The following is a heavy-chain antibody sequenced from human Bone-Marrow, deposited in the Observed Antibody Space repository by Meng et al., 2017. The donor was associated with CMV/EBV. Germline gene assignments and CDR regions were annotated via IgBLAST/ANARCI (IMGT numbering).Heavy chain of an antibody. J-gene: IGHJ6*02. D-gene: IGHD6-13*01. Sequence: ASVKVSCKASGYTFTGYYMHWVRQAPGQGLEWMGWINPNSGGTNYAQKFQGRVTMTRDTSISTAYMELSRLRSDDTAVYYCARVGGYSSSWYDRHYYYGMDGWGQGTTVTVSS. V-gene: IGHV1-2*02. CDR1: GYTFTGYY. CDR3: ARVGGYSSSWYDRHYYYGMDG. CDR2: INPNSGGT.